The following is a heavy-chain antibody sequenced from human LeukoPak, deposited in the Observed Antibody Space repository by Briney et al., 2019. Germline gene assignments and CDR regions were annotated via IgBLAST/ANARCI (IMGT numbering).Heavy chain of an antibody. CDR2: SNPHSATP. D-gene: IGHD2-21*01. Sequence: ASVKVSCKVSGYTLTSYGINWVRQAPGQGLEWMGWSNPHSATPTYAQKFQGRVTMTRDTSSNTAYMELSSLTSDDTAIYFCARKKVEVVATYDYWGQGTLITVAS. CDR3: ARKKVEVVATYDY. J-gene: IGHJ4*02. CDR1: GYTLTSYG. V-gene: IGHV1-2*02.